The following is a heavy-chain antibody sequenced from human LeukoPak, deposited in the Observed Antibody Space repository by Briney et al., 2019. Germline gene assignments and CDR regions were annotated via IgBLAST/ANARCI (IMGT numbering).Heavy chain of an antibody. V-gene: IGHV3-30*02. D-gene: IGHD3-22*01. J-gene: IGHJ4*02. CDR3: AKDLRPSTMIVVVYFDY. Sequence: GGSLRLSCAASGFTFSSYGMHWVRQAPGKGLEWVAFIRYDGSNKYYADSVKGRFTISRDNSKNTLYLQMNSLRAEDTALYYCAKDLRPSTMIVVVYFDYWGQGTLVTVSS. CDR1: GFTFSSYG. CDR2: IRYDGSNK.